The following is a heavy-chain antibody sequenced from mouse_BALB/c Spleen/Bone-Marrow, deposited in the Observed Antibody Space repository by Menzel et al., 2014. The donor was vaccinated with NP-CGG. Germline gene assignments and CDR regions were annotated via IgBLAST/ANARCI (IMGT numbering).Heavy chain of an antibody. CDR2: INPNNGGT. CDR3: ARKDYGYNYVMDY. Sequence: VQLKESGPEPVKPGASVKISCKTSGYTFTEYTMHWVKQSHGKSLEWIGGINPNNGGTIYNQKFKGKATLTVDKSSSTAYMELRSLTSEDSAVYYCARKDYGYNYVMDYWGQGTSVTVSS. V-gene: IGHV1-18*01. D-gene: IGHD1-2*01. J-gene: IGHJ4*01. CDR1: GYTFTEYT.